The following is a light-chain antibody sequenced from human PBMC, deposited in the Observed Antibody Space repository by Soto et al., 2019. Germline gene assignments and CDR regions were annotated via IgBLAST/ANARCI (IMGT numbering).Light chain of an antibody. J-gene: IGKJ2*01. CDR1: QSVRSN. CDR3: QQYNNWPPST. CDR2: GAS. V-gene: IGKV3-15*01. Sequence: EIVMTQSPATLSVSPGERATLSCRASQSVRSNLAWYQQKPGQAPRLLIYGASTRATGIPARFSGSGSGTEFTLTMSSRQSEDFAVYYCQQYNNWPPSTFGQGTKLEIK.